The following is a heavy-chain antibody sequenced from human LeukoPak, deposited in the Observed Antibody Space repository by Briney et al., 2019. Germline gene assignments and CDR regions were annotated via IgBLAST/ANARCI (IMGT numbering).Heavy chain of an antibody. D-gene: IGHD5-18*01. Sequence: ASVKVSCKASGYTFTSYGISWVRQAPGQGLEWMGWISAYNGNTNYAQKLQGRVTMTTDTSTSTAYMELRSLRSDDTAVYYCARDSEGYSYGNGFDYWGQGILVTVSS. CDR2: ISAYNGNT. J-gene: IGHJ4*02. CDR1: GYTFTSYG. V-gene: IGHV1-18*01. CDR3: ARDSEGYSYGNGFDY.